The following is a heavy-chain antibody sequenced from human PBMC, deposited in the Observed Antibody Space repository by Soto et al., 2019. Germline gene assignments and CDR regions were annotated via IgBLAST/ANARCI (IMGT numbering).Heavy chain of an antibody. J-gene: IGHJ6*02. D-gene: IGHD6-19*01. CDR3: SKHPGGWPTGDYYYGMDV. CDR1: GFTFSSYA. Sequence: GGSLRLSCAASGFTFSSYAMSWVRQAPGKGLEWVSAISGSGGSTYYADSVKGRFTISRDNSKNTLYLQMNSLRAEDTAVNYFSKHPGGWPTGDYYYGMDVWGQGTTVTVSS. V-gene: IGHV3-23*01. CDR2: ISGSGGST.